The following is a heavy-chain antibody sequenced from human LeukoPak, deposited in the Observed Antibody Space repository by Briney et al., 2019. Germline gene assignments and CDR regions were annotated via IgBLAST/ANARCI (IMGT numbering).Heavy chain of an antibody. V-gene: IGHV1-24*01. Sequence: VASVKVSCKVSGYILSKLSMHWVRPAPGKRLEWMGGFDPEDGETIYAQKFQGRVTMTDDISTDIAYMDLSSLRSEDTAVYYCTTGLRNAFDIWGQGTMVTVSS. CDR3: TTGLRNAFDI. J-gene: IGHJ3*02. D-gene: IGHD3-16*01. CDR1: GYILSKLS. CDR2: FDPEDGET.